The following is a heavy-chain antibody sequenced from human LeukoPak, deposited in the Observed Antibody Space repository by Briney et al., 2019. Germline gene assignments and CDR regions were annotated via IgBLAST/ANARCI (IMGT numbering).Heavy chain of an antibody. CDR1: GGSFSGYY. CDR3: ARIVVAATPGHYYFDY. Sequence: SETLSLTCAVYGGSFSGYYWSWIRQPPGKGLEWIGEINHSGSTNYNPSLKSRVTISVDTFKNQFSLKLSSVTAADTAVYYCARIVVAATPGHYYFDYWVQGTLVTVSS. V-gene: IGHV4-34*01. J-gene: IGHJ4*02. CDR2: INHSGST. D-gene: IGHD2-15*01.